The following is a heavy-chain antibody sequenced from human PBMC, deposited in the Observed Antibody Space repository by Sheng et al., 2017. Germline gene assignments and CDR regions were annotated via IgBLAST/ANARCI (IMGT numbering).Heavy chain of an antibody. V-gene: IGHV1-18*01. J-gene: IGHJ5*02. CDR3: ARDRVISGITGTARWFDP. CDR1: GYTFTSYG. CDR2: ISAYNGNT. D-gene: IGHD1-20*01. Sequence: QVQLVQSGAEVKKPGASVKVSCKASGYTFTSYGISWVRQAPGQGLEWMGWISAYNGNTNYAQKLQGRVTMTTDTSTSTAYMELRSLRSDDTAVYYCARDRVISGITGTARWFDPWGQGTLVTVSS.